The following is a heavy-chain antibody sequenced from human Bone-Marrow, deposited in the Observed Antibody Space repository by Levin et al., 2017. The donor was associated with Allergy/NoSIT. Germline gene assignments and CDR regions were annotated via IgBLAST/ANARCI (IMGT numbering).Heavy chain of an antibody. J-gene: IGHJ5*02. Sequence: SQTLSLTCLVSGGSNSNYYWSWIRPPAGKGLEWIGNIFTTGSTNYNPSLKNRVTMSMGPSKNQFSLNLTSVTAADTAVYYCARGGNWFDPWGQGTPVTVSS. D-gene: IGHD3-10*01. CDR1: GGSNSNYY. CDR2: IFTTGST. V-gene: IGHV4-4*07. CDR3: ARGGNWFDP.